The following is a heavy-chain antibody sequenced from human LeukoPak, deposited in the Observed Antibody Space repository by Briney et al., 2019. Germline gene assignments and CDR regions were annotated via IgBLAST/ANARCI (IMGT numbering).Heavy chain of an antibody. CDR3: ARRRGSNYSDY. CDR2: INHSGST. Sequence: GSLRLSCAASGFTFSSYAMSWVRQPPGKALEWIGEINHSGSTNYNPSLKSRVTISVDTSKNQFSLKLSSVTAADTGVYYCARRRGSNYSDYWGQGTLVTVSS. J-gene: IGHJ4*02. CDR1: GFTFSSYA. D-gene: IGHD2-2*01. V-gene: IGHV4-34*01.